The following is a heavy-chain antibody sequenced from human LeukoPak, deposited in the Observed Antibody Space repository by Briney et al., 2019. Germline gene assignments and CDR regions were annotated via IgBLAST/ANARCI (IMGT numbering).Heavy chain of an antibody. J-gene: IGHJ3*02. V-gene: IGHV4-61*02. CDR1: GGSISSANYY. CDR2: IYTSGST. D-gene: IGHD6-19*01. Sequence: PSETLSLTCTVSGGSISSANYYWSWIRQPAGKGLEWIGRIYTSGSTNYNHSLKSRVTISIDTSKNQFSLKLSSVTAADTAVYFCARVAGYQLRNAFDIWGQGTMVTVSS. CDR3: ARVAGYQLRNAFDI.